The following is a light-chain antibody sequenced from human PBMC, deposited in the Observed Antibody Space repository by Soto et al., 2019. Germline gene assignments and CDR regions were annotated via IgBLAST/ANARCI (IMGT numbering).Light chain of an antibody. CDR3: AAWDDSLSGWV. CDR1: STNIGRNS. CDR2: TNN. V-gene: IGLV1-44*01. Sequence: QSVLTQPPSASGTPGQRVSISCSGSSTNIGRNSISWYQNLPGTAPKLLIYTNNQRPSGVPARFSGSKSGTSASLAISGLQSEEEADYYCAAWDDSLSGWVFGGGTKLTVL. J-gene: IGLJ3*02.